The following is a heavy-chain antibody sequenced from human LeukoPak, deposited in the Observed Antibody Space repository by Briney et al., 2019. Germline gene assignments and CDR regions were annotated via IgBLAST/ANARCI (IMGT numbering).Heavy chain of an antibody. Sequence: GGSLRLSCEASGLTFSNYAMSWVRQAPGKGLEWVSSISGNGGSTYHADSVKGRFTISRDNSKNTLSLEMTSLRAEDAAVYYCAKRQYQLPGGAFDIWGRGTMVTVSS. CDR3: AKRQYQLPGGAFDI. CDR1: GLTFSNYA. D-gene: IGHD2-2*01. V-gene: IGHV3-23*01. J-gene: IGHJ3*02. CDR2: ISGNGGST.